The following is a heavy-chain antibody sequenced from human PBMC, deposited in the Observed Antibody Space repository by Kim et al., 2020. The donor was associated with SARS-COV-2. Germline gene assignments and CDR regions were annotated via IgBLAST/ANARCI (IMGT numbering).Heavy chain of an antibody. CDR2: INPNSGGT. J-gene: IGHJ4*02. CDR1: GYTFTGYY. D-gene: IGHD2-15*01. V-gene: IGHV1-2*02. CDR3: ARGYTVVKAPKWGFDY. Sequence: ASVKVSCKASGYTFTGYYMHWVRQAPGQGLEWMGWINPNSGGTNYAQKFQGRVTMTRDTSISTAYMELSRLRSDDTAVYYCARGYTVVKAPKWGFDYWGQGTLVTVSS.